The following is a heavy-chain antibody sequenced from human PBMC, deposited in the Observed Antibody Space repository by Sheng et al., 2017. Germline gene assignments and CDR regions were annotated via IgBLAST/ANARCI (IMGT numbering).Heavy chain of an antibody. D-gene: IGHD3-10*01. Sequence: QVQLVESGGGVVQPGRSLRLSCAASGFTFSSYGMHWVRQAPGKGLEWVALIWNDGSTKYYADSVKGRFSISRDNSKNTLYLQMNSVRAEDTAVYYCASSQSQLISFYYMDVWGQGTTVSVSS. V-gene: IGHV3-33*01. CDR2: IWNDGSTK. J-gene: IGHJ6*03. CDR1: GFTFSSYG. CDR3: ASSQSQLISFYYMDV.